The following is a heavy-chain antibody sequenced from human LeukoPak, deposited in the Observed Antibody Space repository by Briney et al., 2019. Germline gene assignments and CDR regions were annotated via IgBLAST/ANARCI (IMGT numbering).Heavy chain of an antibody. CDR3: AKDGTQLRYLDS. Sequence: PGGSLRLSCAVSGFTFSSYGIHWVRQAPGKGLEWVAVISYDGSDKYYADSVKGRFTFSRDNSKNTLFLQMNSLRAEDTAVYYCAKDGTQLRYLDSWGQGTLVTVSS. CDR2: ISYDGSDK. J-gene: IGHJ4*02. V-gene: IGHV3-30*18. CDR1: GFTFSSYG. D-gene: IGHD3-9*01.